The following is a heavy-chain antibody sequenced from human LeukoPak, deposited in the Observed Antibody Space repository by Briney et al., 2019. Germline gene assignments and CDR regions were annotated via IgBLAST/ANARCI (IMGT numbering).Heavy chain of an antibody. CDR1: GFTFSSYE. CDR3: ARELGYCGGGSCYSGGFDI. V-gene: IGHV3-48*03. Sequence: GGSLRLSCAASGFTFSSYEMNWVRQAPGKGLEWHSYISSGDSTIYYADSVKGRFTISRDNAKSSLQLQMTSLRAEDTAVYYCARELGYCGGGSCYSGGFDIWGQGTMVTVSS. J-gene: IGHJ3*02. CDR2: ISSGDSTI. D-gene: IGHD2-15*01.